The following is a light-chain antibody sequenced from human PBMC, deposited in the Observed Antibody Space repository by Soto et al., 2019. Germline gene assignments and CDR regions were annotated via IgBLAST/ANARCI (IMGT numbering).Light chain of an antibody. V-gene: IGKV3-15*01. CDR3: QQYNSWPT. CDR1: QSVSSN. CDR2: GAS. J-gene: IGKJ2*01. Sequence: EIVMTQSPATLSVSPGDRATLSCRASQSVSSNLAWYQQKPGQAPRLLIYGASTRATGIPGRFSGSGSGAEFTLTISSLQSEDFAVYFCQQYNSWPTFGQGTKLEI.